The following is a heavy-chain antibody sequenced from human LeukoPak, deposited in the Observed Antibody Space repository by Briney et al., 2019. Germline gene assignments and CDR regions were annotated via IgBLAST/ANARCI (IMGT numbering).Heavy chain of an antibody. D-gene: IGHD6-19*01. CDR1: GFRFSTYE. CDR3: ARDVGFNNGWPA. Sequence: GGSLRLSCAASGFRFSTYEMNWVRQAPGKGLEWIAYISVGGSDEDYADSVKGRFTISRDNAKNSLFLQMNSLRVEDTAVYYCARDVGFNNGWPAWGQGTLVTVSS. CDR2: ISVGGSDE. V-gene: IGHV3-48*03. J-gene: IGHJ5*02.